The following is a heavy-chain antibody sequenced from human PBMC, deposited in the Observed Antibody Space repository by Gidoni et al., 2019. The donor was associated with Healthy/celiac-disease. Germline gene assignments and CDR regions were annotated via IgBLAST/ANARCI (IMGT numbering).Heavy chain of an antibody. CDR3: AKELRPRYYFDY. J-gene: IGHJ4*02. CDR1: GFTFSSYG. Sequence: QVQLVESGGGVVQPGRSLRLSCAASGFTFSSYGMHWVRQAPGKGLEWVAVISYDGSNKYYADSVKGRFTISRDNSKNTLYLQMNSLRAEDTAVYYCAKELRPRYYFDYWGQGTLVTVSS. V-gene: IGHV3-30*18. CDR2: ISYDGSNK. D-gene: IGHD5-12*01.